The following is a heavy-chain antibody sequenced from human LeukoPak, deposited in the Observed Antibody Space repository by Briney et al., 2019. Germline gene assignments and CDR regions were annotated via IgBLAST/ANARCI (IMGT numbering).Heavy chain of an antibody. J-gene: IGHJ6*03. CDR2: IYYSGST. CDR1: DGSISNYY. V-gene: IGHV4-59*08. CDR3: ARLYSNTPEYYDYYYMYV. Sequence: KPSETLSLTSPFSDGSISNYYWSWIRQPPGKGLEWIGYIYYSGSTNYNPSLKSRVTISVDTSKNQFSLKLSSVTAADTAVYYCARLYSNTPEYYDYYYMYVWGKGTTVTVSS. D-gene: IGHD4-11*01.